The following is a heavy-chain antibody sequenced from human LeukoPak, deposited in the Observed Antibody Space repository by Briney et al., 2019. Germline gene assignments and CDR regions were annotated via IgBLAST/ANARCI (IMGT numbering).Heavy chain of an antibody. CDR1: GFTFSSYA. Sequence: GGSLRLSCAASGFTFSSYAMSWIRQAPGKGLEWVSAISGSGGSTYYADSVKGRFTISRDNSKNTLYLQMNSLRAEDTAVYYCAKDRDIVATMPTDYWGQGTLVTVSS. D-gene: IGHD5-12*01. CDR2: ISGSGGST. V-gene: IGHV3-23*01. J-gene: IGHJ4*02. CDR3: AKDRDIVATMPTDY.